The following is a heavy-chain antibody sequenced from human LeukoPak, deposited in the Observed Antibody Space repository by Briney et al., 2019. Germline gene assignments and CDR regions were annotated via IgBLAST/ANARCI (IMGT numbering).Heavy chain of an antibody. CDR1: GGSFSGYY. V-gene: IGHV4-34*01. Sequence: PSQTLSLTCAVYGGSFSGYYWSWIRQPPGKGLEWIGEINHSGGTNYNPSLKSRVTISVDTSKNQFSLKLSSVTAADTAVYYCATNPKANYYGSGSRYYYYGMDVWGQGTTVTVSS. D-gene: IGHD3-10*01. CDR2: INHSGGT. J-gene: IGHJ6*02. CDR3: ATNPKANYYGSGSRYYYYGMDV.